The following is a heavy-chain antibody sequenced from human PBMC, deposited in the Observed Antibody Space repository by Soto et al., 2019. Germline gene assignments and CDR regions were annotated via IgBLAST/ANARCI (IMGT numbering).Heavy chain of an antibody. J-gene: IGHJ6*02. CDR1: GFDASVNY. V-gene: IGHV3-66*01. Sequence: EVQLVESGGTLVQPGGSLRLSCAASGFDASVNYMTWVRQAPGKGLEWVSAINSGGSTFYADSVKGRFTISRDNSKNTLYLQMNSLRVEDSAMYYCVRANNYYGMDVWGQGTAVTVSS. CDR2: INSGGST. CDR3: VRANNYYGMDV.